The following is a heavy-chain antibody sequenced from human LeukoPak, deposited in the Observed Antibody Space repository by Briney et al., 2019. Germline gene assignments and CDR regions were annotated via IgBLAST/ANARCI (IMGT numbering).Heavy chain of an antibody. Sequence: SETLSLTCTVSGGSISSSSYYWGWIRQPPGKGLEWIGSIYYSGSTYYNPSLKSRVTISVDTSKNQFSLKLSSVTAADTAVYYCARGRLVSRREYNWFDPWGQGTLVTVSS. D-gene: IGHD3-10*01. CDR3: ARGRLVSRREYNWFDP. V-gene: IGHV4-39*01. CDR1: GGSISSSSYY. J-gene: IGHJ5*02. CDR2: IYYSGST.